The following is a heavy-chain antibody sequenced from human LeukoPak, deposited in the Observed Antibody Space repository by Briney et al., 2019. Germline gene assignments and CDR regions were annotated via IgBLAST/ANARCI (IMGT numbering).Heavy chain of an antibody. Sequence: GGSLRLSCAASGFTFSSYSMNWVRQAPGKGLEWVSSISSSSSYIYYADSVKGRFPISRDNAKNSLYLQMNSLRAEDTAVYYCARDRGLTSDAFDIWGQGTMVTVSS. V-gene: IGHV3-21*01. CDR1: GFTFSSYS. D-gene: IGHD1-14*01. CDR3: ARDRGLTSDAFDI. J-gene: IGHJ3*02. CDR2: ISSSSSYI.